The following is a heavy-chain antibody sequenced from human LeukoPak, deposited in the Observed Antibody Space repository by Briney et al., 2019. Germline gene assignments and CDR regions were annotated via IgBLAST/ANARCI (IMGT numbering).Heavy chain of an antibody. Sequence: SSETLSLTFTVSGGSISSYYWSLIRQPPGKGLELIGYIYYSGSTNYNPSLKSRVTISVDTSKDQFSLKLSSVTAADTAVYYCARDQWPRGMIVVDFNWFDPWGQGTLVTVSS. V-gene: IGHV4-59*01. D-gene: IGHD3-22*01. CDR3: ARDQWPRGMIVVDFNWFDP. CDR1: GGSISSYY. CDR2: IYYSGST. J-gene: IGHJ5*02.